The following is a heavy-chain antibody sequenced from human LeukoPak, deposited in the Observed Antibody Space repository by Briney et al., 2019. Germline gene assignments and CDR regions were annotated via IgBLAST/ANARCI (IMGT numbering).Heavy chain of an antibody. Sequence: SETLSLTCTVSGGSISSSTYYWGWIRQPPGKGLEWIGSMYYSGSTYYNSSLKSRVTMFVDTSKNQFSLKLSSVTAADTAVYYCARGLYYCSGGSCYLVYAFDIWGQGTMVTVSS. CDR1: GGSISSSTYY. CDR2: MYYSGST. J-gene: IGHJ3*02. V-gene: IGHV4-39*01. D-gene: IGHD2-15*01. CDR3: ARGLYYCSGGSCYLVYAFDI.